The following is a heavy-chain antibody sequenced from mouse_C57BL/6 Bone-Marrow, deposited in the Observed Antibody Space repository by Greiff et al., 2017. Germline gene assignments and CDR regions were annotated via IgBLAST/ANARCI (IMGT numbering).Heavy chain of an antibody. Sequence: VQLLQSGAELVRPGSSVKMSCKTSGYTFTSYVINWVKQRPGQGLEWVGSIYIGNGYTESNENFKGKATLTSDTSSSTAYMQHSSLTSEDSAIYVCARSGYDGGPSYWGQGTLVTVSA. J-gene: IGHJ3*01. D-gene: IGHD2-3*01. V-gene: IGHV1-58*01. CDR2: IYIGNGYT. CDR1: GYTFTSYV. CDR3: ARSGYDGGPSY.